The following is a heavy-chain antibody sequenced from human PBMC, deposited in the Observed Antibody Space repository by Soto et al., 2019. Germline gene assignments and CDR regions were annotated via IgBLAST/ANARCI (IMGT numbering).Heavy chain of an antibody. D-gene: IGHD7-27*01. CDR3: ARGWGFFDY. CDR2: MYHSGST. Sequence: PSETLSLTCAVSGGSISSGGYSWSWIRQPPGKGLEWIGNMYHSGSTYYNPSLKSRVTISIDTSKNQFSLKLSSVTAADTAVYYCARGWGFFDYWGQGTLVTVSS. J-gene: IGHJ4*02. CDR1: GGSISSGGYS. V-gene: IGHV4-30-2*02.